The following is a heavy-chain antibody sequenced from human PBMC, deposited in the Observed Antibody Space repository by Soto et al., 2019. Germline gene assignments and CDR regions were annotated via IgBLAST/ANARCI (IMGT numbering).Heavy chain of an antibody. CDR2: IYYSGST. CDR1: GGSVSSGSYY. D-gene: IGHD6-19*01. CDR3: ARGVGQWLVEGFDY. Sequence: QVQLQESGPGLVKPSETLSLTCTVSGGSVSSGSYYWSWIRQPPGKGLEWIGCIYYSGSTNYNPSLKSRVTISVDTSKNQFSLKLSSVTAADTAVYYCARGVGQWLVEGFDYWCQGTLVTVSS. J-gene: IGHJ4*02. V-gene: IGHV4-61*01.